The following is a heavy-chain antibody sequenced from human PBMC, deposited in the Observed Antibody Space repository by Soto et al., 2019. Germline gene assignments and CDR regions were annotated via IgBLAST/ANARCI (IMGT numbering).Heavy chain of an antibody. Sequence: QVQLVQSGAEVKRPGSSVKVSCRASGGTFSDYTFSWVRQAPGQGLEWLGGIIPFLGSSKYARNVQARGTFSAYESTATAFMDLSSLRSGDTAVYYCEAKKYRTSSTNYFYNYGMDIWGQGTTVTVSS. V-gene: IGHV1-69*01. J-gene: IGHJ6*02. CDR3: EAKKYRTSSTNYFYNYGMDI. D-gene: IGHD6-6*01. CDR1: GGTFSDYT. CDR2: IIPFLGSS.